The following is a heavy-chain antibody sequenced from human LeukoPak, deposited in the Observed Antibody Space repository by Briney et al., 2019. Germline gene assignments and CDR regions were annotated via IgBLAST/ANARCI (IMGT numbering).Heavy chain of an antibody. V-gene: IGHV4-4*07. D-gene: IGHD5-18*01. Sequence: SETLSLTCTASGGSISSYYWSWIRQPAGKGLEWIGRIYTSGSTNYNPSLKSRVTMSVDTSKNQFSLRLSSVTAADTAVYYCARDGYSYGRHYFDYWGQGTLVTVSS. CDR3: ARDGYSYGRHYFDY. CDR1: GGSISSYY. J-gene: IGHJ4*02. CDR2: IYTSGST.